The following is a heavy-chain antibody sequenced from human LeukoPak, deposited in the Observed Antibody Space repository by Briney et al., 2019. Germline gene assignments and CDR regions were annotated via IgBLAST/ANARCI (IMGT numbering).Heavy chain of an antibody. J-gene: IGHJ4*02. V-gene: IGHV1-2*02. Sequence: ASVKVSCKASGGTFSNYAVSWVRQAPGQGLEWMGWINPNSGATNYAQKFQGRVTMTRDTSISTAYMELSRLRSDDTAVYYCARATILTGYPVFDYWGQGTLVTVSS. CDR3: ARATILTGYPVFDY. D-gene: IGHD3-9*01. CDR2: INPNSGAT. CDR1: GGTFSNYA.